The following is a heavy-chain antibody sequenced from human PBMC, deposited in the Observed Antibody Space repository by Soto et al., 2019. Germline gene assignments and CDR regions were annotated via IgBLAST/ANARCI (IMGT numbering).Heavy chain of an antibody. CDR1: GFTFSSYA. CDR3: TRLLGRGAFDI. J-gene: IGHJ3*02. V-gene: IGHV3-23*01. Sequence: EVQLLESGGGLVQPGGSLRLSCAASGFTFSSYAMSWVRQAPGKGLEWVSAISGSGGSTYYADSVKGRFTISRDNSKNALYLQTHCLRGEDAGVYHCTRLLGRGAFDIWGQGTMVTVSS. D-gene: IGHD3-16*01. CDR2: ISGSGGST.